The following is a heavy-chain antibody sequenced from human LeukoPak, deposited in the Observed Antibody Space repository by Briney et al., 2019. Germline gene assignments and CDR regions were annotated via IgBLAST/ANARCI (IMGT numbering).Heavy chain of an antibody. CDR3: ARIAYYYDSSGYQNTDY. CDR2: IIPIFGTA. CDR1: GGTFSSYA. V-gene: IGHV1-69*13. J-gene: IGHJ4*02. D-gene: IGHD3-22*01. Sequence: SVKVSCKASGGTFSSYAIGWVRQAPGQGLEWMGGIIPIFGTANYAQKFQGRVTTTADETTSAAYMELSSLRSEDTAVYYCARIAYYYDSSGYQNTDYWGQGTLVTVSS.